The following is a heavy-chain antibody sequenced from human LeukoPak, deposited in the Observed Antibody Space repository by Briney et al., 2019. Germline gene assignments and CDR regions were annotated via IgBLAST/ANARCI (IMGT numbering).Heavy chain of an antibody. Sequence: VASVKVSCKASGGTFSSYAISWVRQAPGQGLEWMGGIIPIFGTANYAQKFQGRVTMTTDTSTSTAYMELRSLRSDDTAVYYCAKTTVTSEEYYYYYMDVWGKGTTVTVSS. D-gene: IGHD4-17*01. V-gene: IGHV1-69*05. CDR3: AKTTVTSEEYYYYYMDV. J-gene: IGHJ6*03. CDR2: IIPIFGTA. CDR1: GGTFSSYA.